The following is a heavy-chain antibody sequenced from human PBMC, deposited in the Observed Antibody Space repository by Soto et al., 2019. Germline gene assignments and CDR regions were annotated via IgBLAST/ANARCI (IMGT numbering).Heavy chain of an antibody. CDR1: GYAFSEYY. Sequence: QVQLVQSGAEVKKPGASVKVSCKASGYAFSEYYIHWMRQAPGQGLEWMGWINPNSGRTKSAQKFQGWVTMTRDTSIRTVYMELSRLRSDDTAFYYCARESGGATATLDYYYFYMDVWGKGTTVTVSS. D-gene: IGHD5-12*01. J-gene: IGHJ6*03. CDR2: INPNSGRT. V-gene: IGHV1-2*04. CDR3: ARESGGATATLDYYYFYMDV.